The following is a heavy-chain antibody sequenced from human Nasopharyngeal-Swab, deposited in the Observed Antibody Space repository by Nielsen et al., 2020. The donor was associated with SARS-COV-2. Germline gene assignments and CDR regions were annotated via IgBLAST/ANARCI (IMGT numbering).Heavy chain of an antibody. J-gene: IGHJ5*02. CDR1: GGSFSGYY. V-gene: IGHV4-34*01. Sequence: SETLSLTCVVSGGSFSGYYWAWIRQPPGKGLEWIVHISDRGSTNYNPALRSRVLISVDTSKNQFSLRLRSVTAADTAMYYCAREGYLFNWLDPWGQGTLVTVSS. CDR2: ISDRGST. D-gene: IGHD3-16*02. CDR3: AREGYLFNWLDP.